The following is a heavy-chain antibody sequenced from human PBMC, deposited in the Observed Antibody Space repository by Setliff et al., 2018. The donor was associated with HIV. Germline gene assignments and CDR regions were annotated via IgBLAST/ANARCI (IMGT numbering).Heavy chain of an antibody. D-gene: IGHD2-21*02. J-gene: IGHJ4*02. CDR3: ASDREEYCGTDCSSPLDN. V-gene: IGHV1-69*05. CDR2: IIPVSGTA. Sequence: GASVKVSCKASGGTFSTYAINWVRQAPGQGLEWLGGIIPVSGTANYAERFQDRVTISTDESKASVYLQVSSLTSADTAVYYCASDREEYCGTDCSSPLDNLGPGTLVTVSS. CDR1: GGTFSTYA.